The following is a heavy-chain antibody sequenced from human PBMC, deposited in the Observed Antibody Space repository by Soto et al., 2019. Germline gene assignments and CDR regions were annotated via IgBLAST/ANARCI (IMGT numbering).Heavy chain of an antibody. CDR1: GDSVSGGSFY. D-gene: IGHD2-21*01. Sequence: QVQLQESGPGLVKPSETLSLTCTVSGDSVSGGSFYWSWIRQPPGKGLEWIGYIYYNGNTNYNPSLKSRVTMSMDTSRNHFSLNLMSVTAADTAIYYCVILVSLGGAEDCWGPGIPVAVS. CDR2: IYYNGNT. CDR3: VILVSLGGAEDC. V-gene: IGHV4-61*01. J-gene: IGHJ4*02.